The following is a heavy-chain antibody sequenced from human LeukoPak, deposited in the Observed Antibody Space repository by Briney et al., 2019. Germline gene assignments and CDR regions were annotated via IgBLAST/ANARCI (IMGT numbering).Heavy chain of an antibody. Sequence: GGSLRLSCAASGFTFSSYAMSWVRQAPGKGLEWVSAISGSGGSTYYADSVKGRFTISRDNSKNTLYLQMNSLRAEDTAVYYCARVKQLYYYMDVWGKGTTVTVSS. J-gene: IGHJ6*03. CDR2: ISGSGGST. V-gene: IGHV3-23*01. D-gene: IGHD1-1*01. CDR1: GFTFSSYA. CDR3: ARVKQLYYYMDV.